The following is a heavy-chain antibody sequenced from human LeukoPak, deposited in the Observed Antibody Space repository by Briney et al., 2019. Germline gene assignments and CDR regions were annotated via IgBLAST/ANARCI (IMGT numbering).Heavy chain of an antibody. D-gene: IGHD2-21*02. CDR3: ARDLYCGGDCYSGYFDY. CDR2: INWNGGST. Sequence: GGSLRLSCAASGFTFDDYGMSWVRQAPGKGLEWVPGINWNGGSTGYADSVKGRFTISRDNAKNSLYLQMNSLRAEDTALYYCARDLYCGGDCYSGYFDYWGQGTLVTVSS. CDR1: GFTFDDYG. V-gene: IGHV3-20*04. J-gene: IGHJ4*02.